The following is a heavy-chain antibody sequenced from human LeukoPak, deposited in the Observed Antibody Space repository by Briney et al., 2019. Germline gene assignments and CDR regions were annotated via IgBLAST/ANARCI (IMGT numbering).Heavy chain of an antibody. D-gene: IGHD2-21*02. CDR3: ARGPKGYCGGDCLDC. CDR2: INPSGDST. V-gene: IGHV1-46*01. CDR1: GYTFTNYY. Sequence: ASVKVSCKASGYTFTNYYMHWVRQAPGQGLGWMGIINPSGDSTSYAQKFQGRVTMTRDTSTSTIYMELSSLRSEDTAVYYCARGPKGYCGGDCLDCWGQGTLVTVSS. J-gene: IGHJ4*02.